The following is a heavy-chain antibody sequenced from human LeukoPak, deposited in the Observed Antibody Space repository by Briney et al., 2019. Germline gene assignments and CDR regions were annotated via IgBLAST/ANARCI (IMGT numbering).Heavy chain of an antibody. D-gene: IGHD1/OR15-1a*01. V-gene: IGHV1-69*05. Sequence: ASVKVSRKASGGTFSSYAISWVRQAPGQGLEWMGGIIPIFGTANYAQKFQGRVTITTDESTSTAYMELSSLRSEDTAVYYCARGRTGTGDYYYYYYMDVWGKGTTVTVSS. CDR3: ARGRTGTGDYYYYYYMDV. J-gene: IGHJ6*03. CDR2: IIPIFGTA. CDR1: GGTFSSYA.